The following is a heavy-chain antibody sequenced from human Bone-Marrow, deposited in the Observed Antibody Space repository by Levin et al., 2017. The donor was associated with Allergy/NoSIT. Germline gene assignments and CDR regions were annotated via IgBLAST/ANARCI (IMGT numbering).Heavy chain of an antibody. J-gene: IGHJ4*02. CDR1: GFAFRTYW. CDR2: IKQDASET. CDR3: ATNRTAGGW. V-gene: IGHV3-7*01. Sequence: SCTASGFAFRTYWMNWVRQAPGKGLEWVANIKQDASETYYVDSVKGRFTISRDNTKNSVYLQMNSLRVDDPARYYCATNRTAGGWWGQGTLLTVSS. D-gene: IGHD2-15*01.